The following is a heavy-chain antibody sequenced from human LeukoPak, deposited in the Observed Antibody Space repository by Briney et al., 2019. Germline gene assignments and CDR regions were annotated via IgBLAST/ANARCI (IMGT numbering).Heavy chain of an antibody. J-gene: IGHJ4*02. D-gene: IGHD2-2*01. V-gene: IGHV4-31*03. Sequence: SETLSLTCTVSGGSISSGGYYWSWIRQHPGKGLEWIGYIYYSGSTYYNPSLKSRVTISVDTSKNKFSLKLSSVNAADTAVYYCARVREGYQLLWLDYWGQGTLVTVSS. CDR2: IYYSGST. CDR3: ARVREGYQLLWLDY. CDR1: GGSISSGGYY.